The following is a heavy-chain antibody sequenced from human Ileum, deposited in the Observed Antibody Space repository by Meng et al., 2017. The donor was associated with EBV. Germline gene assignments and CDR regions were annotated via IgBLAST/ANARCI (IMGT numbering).Heavy chain of an antibody. V-gene: IGHV4-39*01. CDR3: AMGPDYAKTGY. D-gene: IGHD4-17*01. J-gene: IGHJ4*02. CDR1: GGSISSSNYC. CDR2: ICYTDYT. Sequence: QRLRQKSGPGLVKPSETLPLTGSVSGGSISSSNYCWGWIRQPPGKGLEWIQSICYTDYTYYNPSLKSRVTISADKSKNQFSLRLNSLTAADTAVYYCAMGPDYAKTGYWGQGTLVTVSS.